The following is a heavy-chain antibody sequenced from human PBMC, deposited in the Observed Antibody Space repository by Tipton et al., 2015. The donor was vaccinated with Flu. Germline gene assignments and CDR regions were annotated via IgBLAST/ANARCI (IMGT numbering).Heavy chain of an antibody. Sequence: TLSLTCAVYGGSFSGYYWGWIRQPPGKGLEWIGEINHSGSTNYNPSLKSRVTISVDTSKNQFSLKLSSVTAADTAVYYCARGLGVVVAVAFDIWGPRDNDHRLF. CDR3: ARGLGVVVAVAFDI. V-gene: IGHV4-34*01. CDR1: GGSFSGYY. D-gene: IGHD2-15*01. CDR2: INHSGST. J-gene: IGHJ3*02.